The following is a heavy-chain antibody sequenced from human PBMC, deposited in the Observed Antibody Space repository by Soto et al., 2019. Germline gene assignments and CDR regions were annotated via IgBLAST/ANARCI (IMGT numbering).Heavy chain of an antibody. CDR3: AYLRGXXGYPGD. D-gene: IGHD5-12*01. CDR1: GGSMRSEGYY. Sequence: SETLSLTCSVSGGSMRSEGYYWSWIRQHPGKGLEWIGYIYYSGLTDYNPSLTSRLTISVDKSKNEFYLKLRSVTAADTAVYYGAYLRGXXGYPGDWGQGTLVTVSS. J-gene: IGHJ4*02. CDR2: IYYSGLT. V-gene: IGHV4-31*09.